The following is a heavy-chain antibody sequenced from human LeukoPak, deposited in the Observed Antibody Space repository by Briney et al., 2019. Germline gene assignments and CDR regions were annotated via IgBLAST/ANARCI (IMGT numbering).Heavy chain of an antibody. CDR1: GGSIRGYY. Sequence: SETLSLTCSVSGGSIRGYYWNWIRQPPGKGLEWIGYIYYSGSTNYNPSPKSRVTISVDKSKGQFSLNLTSVTAADTAVYYCARGGDYCNSFDPWGQGTLVSVSS. D-gene: IGHD4-17*01. CDR3: ARGGDYCNSFDP. J-gene: IGHJ5*02. CDR2: IYYSGST. V-gene: IGHV4-59*01.